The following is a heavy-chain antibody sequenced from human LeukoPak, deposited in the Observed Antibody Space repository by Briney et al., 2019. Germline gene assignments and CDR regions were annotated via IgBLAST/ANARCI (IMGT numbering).Heavy chain of an antibody. CDR3: ARDRCSGGSCYDDYYYYYMDV. CDR1: GFTFNSYN. V-gene: IGHV3-21*01. CDR2: MSSSSDYS. Sequence: PGGSLRLSCAASGFTFNSYNMNWVRQAPGKGLEWVSSMSSSSDYSYYADSVRGRFTISRDNAKNSLYLQMNSLRAEDTAAYYCARDRCSGGSCYDDYYYYYMDVWGKGTTVTVSS. J-gene: IGHJ6*03. D-gene: IGHD2-15*01.